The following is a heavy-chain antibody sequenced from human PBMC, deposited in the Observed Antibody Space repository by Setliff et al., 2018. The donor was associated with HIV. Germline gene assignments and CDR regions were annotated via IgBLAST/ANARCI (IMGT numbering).Heavy chain of an antibody. CDR3: ARGVAAAGMLMDV. Sequence: SETLSLTWVVYGGSFSGFYWSWIRQPPGKGLEWVEEINHSGSTNYNPSLQSRVAMSVDTSKNQFSLKLTSVSAADTAVYYCARGVAAAGMLMDVWGKGTTVTVSS. J-gene: IGHJ6*03. CDR1: GGSFSGFY. CDR2: INHSGST. V-gene: IGHV4-34*01. D-gene: IGHD6-13*01.